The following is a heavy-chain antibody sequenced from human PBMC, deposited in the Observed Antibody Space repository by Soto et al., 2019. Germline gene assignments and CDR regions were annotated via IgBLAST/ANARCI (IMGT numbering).Heavy chain of an antibody. CDR1: GFTFSSYG. CDR3: AKGALDYSNHGVLDY. D-gene: IGHD4-4*01. J-gene: IGHJ4*02. V-gene: IGHV3-30*18. CDR2: ISYDGSNK. Sequence: GGSLRLSCAASGFTFSSYGMHWVRQAPGKGLEWVAVISYDGSNKYYADSVKGRFTISRDNSKNTLYLQMNSLRAEDTAVYYCAKGALDYSNHGVLDYWGQGTLVTVSS.